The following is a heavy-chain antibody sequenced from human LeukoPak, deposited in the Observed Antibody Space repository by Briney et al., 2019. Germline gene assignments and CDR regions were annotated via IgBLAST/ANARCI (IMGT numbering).Heavy chain of an antibody. CDR3: ARDQRAVAGRYYYYGMDV. Sequence: ASVKVSCKASGYTFTSYYMHWVRQAPGQGLEWMGWISAYNGNTNYAQKLQGRVTMATDTSTSTAYMELRSLRSDDTAVYYCARDQRAVAGRYYYYGMDVWGQGTTVTVSS. J-gene: IGHJ6*02. CDR2: ISAYNGNT. CDR1: GYTFTSYY. V-gene: IGHV1-18*04. D-gene: IGHD6-19*01.